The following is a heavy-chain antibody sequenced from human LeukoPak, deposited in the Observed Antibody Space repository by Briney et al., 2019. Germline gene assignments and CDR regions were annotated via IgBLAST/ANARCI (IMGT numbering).Heavy chain of an antibody. CDR1: GYIFTFYG. J-gene: IGHJ5*02. CDR2: ISTHNGQT. Sequence: ASNKVSCKPSGYIFTFYGITWVRQAPGPGLEWMGWISTHNGQTLHAPEVQDRVIMTTDASTATAYMELRSLRSDDTAVYYCAKTREHVLHDLWGQGTLVTV. CDR3: AKTREHVLHDL. D-gene: IGHD1-26*01. V-gene: IGHV1-18*01.